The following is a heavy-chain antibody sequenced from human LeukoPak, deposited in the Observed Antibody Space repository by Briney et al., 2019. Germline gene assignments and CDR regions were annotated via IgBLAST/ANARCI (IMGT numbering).Heavy chain of an antibody. CDR3: ARGGGGRPFDY. J-gene: IGHJ4*02. D-gene: IGHD2-15*01. CDR1: GFTFSSYG. CDR2: IWYDGSNK. V-gene: IGHV3-33*01. Sequence: GGSLRLSCAASGFTFSSYGFHWVRQAPGKGLEWVAVIWYDGSNKYYADSVKGRFTISRDNSKNTLYLQMNSLRAEDTAVYYCARGGGGRPFDYWGQGTLVTVSS.